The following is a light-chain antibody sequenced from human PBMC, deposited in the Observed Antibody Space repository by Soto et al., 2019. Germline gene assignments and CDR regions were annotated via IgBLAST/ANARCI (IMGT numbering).Light chain of an antibody. J-gene: IGKJ2*01. CDR1: QGIRTD. CDR3: LQHNSYPLT. CDR2: AAS. Sequence: DIPMTQSPSSLSASVGDRVTITCRASQGIRTDLGWYQQKPGKAPKRLIYAASSLQSGVPSKFSGSGSGTEFTLTISSLQPEDFATYYCLQHNSYPLTFVQGTKLEIK. V-gene: IGKV1-17*01.